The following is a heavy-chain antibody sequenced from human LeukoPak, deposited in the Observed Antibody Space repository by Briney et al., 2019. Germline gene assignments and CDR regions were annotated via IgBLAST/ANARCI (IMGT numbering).Heavy chain of an antibody. J-gene: IGHJ5*02. CDR3: ARDFWSGYLERTKRFDP. CDR1: GYTFTSYA. D-gene: IGHD3-3*01. Sequence: ASVKVSCKASGYTFTSYAMNWMRQAPGQGLEWMGWINTNTGNPTYAQGFTGRFVFSLDTSVSTAYLQISSLKAEDTAVYYCARDFWSGYLERTKRFDPWGQGTLATVSS. V-gene: IGHV7-4-1*02. CDR2: INTNTGNP.